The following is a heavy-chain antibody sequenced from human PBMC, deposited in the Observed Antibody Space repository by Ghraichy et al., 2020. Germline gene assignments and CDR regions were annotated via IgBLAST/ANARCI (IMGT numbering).Heavy chain of an antibody. V-gene: IGHV4-59*01. J-gene: IGHJ6*02. CDR1: GGSISSYY. D-gene: IGHD3-3*01. CDR2: IYYSGST. Sequence: SETLSLTCTVSGGSISSYYWSWIRQPPGKGLEWIGYIYYSGSTNYNPSLKSRVTISVDTSKNQFSLKLSSVTAADTAVYYCARGPILPYDFWSGYNHIYYYYGMDVWCQGTTVTVSS. CDR3: ARGPILPYDFWSGYNHIYYYYGMDV.